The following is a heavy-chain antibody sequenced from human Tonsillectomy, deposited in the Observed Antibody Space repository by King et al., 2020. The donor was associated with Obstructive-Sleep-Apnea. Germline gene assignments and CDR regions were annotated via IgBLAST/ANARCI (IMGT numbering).Heavy chain of an antibody. CDR3: ARDRGIGSLGWFDS. CDR1: GFAFSSYA. J-gene: IGHJ5*01. Sequence: VQLVESGGGVVQPGRSLRLSCVASGFAFSSYAMHWVRQAPGKGLEWVTFISYDGNNKYNADSVKGRFSISRDNSRNTLFLQMNSLRAEDTAVYYCARDRGIGSLGWFDSWGQGTLVTVSS. D-gene: IGHD6-13*01. V-gene: IGHV3-30*04. CDR2: ISYDGNNK.